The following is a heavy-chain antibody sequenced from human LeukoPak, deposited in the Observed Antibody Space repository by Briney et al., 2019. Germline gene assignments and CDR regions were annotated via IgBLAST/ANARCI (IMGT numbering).Heavy chain of an antibody. Sequence: ASVKVSCKASGGTFSSYAISWVRQAPGQGLEWMGWINPNSGGTNYAQKFQGRVTMTEDTSTDTAYMELSSLRSEDTAVYYCATGIGSGYLSRYYFDYWGQGTLVTVSS. CDR2: INPNSGGT. J-gene: IGHJ4*02. CDR3: ATGIGSGYLSRYYFDY. V-gene: IGHV1-8*02. CDR1: GGTFSSYA. D-gene: IGHD3-22*01.